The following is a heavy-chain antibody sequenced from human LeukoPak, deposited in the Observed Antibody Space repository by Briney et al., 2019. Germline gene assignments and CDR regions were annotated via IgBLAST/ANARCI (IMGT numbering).Heavy chain of an antibody. V-gene: IGHV1-69*04. CDR2: IIPILGIA. D-gene: IGHD1-7*01. CDR3: ARKLQSYYYYGMDV. CDR1: GGTFSSYA. Sequence: VASVKVSYKASGGTFSSYAISWVRQAPGQGLEWMGRIIPILGIANYAQKFQGRVTITADKSTSTAYMELSSLRSEDTAVYYCARKLQSYYYYGMDVWGQGTTVTVSS. J-gene: IGHJ6*02.